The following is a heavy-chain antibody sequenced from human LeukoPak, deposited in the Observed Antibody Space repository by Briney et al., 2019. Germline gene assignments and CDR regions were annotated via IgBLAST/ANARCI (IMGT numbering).Heavy chain of an antibody. V-gene: IGHV3-48*04. CDR3: ARGELSDFWSGYYGPPPPSN. J-gene: IGHJ4*02. Sequence: GGSLRLSCAASGFTFSSYAMHWVRQAPGKGLEWVSYISSSGSTIYYADSVKGRFTISRDNAKNSLYLQMNSLRAEDTAVYYCARGELSDFWSGYYGPPPPSNWGQGTLVTVSS. D-gene: IGHD3-3*01. CDR2: ISSSGSTI. CDR1: GFTFSSYA.